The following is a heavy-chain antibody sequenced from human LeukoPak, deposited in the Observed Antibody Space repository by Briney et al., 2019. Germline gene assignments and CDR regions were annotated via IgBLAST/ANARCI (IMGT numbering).Heavy chain of an antibody. CDR1: GFTFSSYG. D-gene: IGHD2-21*01. V-gene: IGHV3-23*01. CDR2: ISDSGGST. J-gene: IGHJ4*02. CDR3: AKAPVTTCRGAYCYPFDY. Sequence: PGGSLRLSCAASGFTFSSYGMSWVRQAPGKGLEWVSAISDSGGSTYYADSVKGRFTISRDSSKNTLFLQMNRLRPEDAAVYYCAKAPVTTCRGAYCYPFDYWGQGTLVTVSS.